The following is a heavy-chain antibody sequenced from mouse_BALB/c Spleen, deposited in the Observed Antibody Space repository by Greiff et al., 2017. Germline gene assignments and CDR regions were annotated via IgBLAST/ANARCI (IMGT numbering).Heavy chain of an antibody. CDR3: ARSRARGYAMDY. J-gene: IGHJ4*01. CDR1: GFTFSSFG. D-gene: IGHD3-1*01. V-gene: IGHV5-17*02. CDR2: ISSGSSTI. Sequence: EVKVVESGGGLVQPGGSRKLSCAASGFTFSSFGMHWVRQAPEKGLEWVAYISSGSSTIYYADTVKGRFTISRDNPKNTLFLQMTSLRSEDTAMYYCARSRARGYAMDYWGQGTSVTVSS.